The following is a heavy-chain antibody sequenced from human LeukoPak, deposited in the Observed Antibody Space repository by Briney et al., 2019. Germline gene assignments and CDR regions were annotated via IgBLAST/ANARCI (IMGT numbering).Heavy chain of an antibody. CDR3: ARGLRLSRGWFDP. D-gene: IGHD4/OR15-4a*01. CDR2: IYYSGST. CDR1: GGSISSDY. J-gene: IGHJ5*02. V-gene: IGHV4-59*12. Sequence: ESSETLSLTCTVSGGSISSDYWSWIRQPPGKGLEWIGYIYYSGSTNYNPSLKSRVTISVDTSKNQFSLKLSSVTAADTAVYYCARGLRLSRGWFDPWGQGTPVTVSS.